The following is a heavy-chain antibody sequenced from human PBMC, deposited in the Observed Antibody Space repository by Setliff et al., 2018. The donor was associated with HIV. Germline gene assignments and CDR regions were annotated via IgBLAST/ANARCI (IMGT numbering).Heavy chain of an antibody. D-gene: IGHD3-10*01. Sequence: GESLKISCTASGFTFSSYAMSWVRQAPGKGLEWVSKISDGGGSTYYADSVKGRFTISRDNDKNSVHLQMTSLRAEDTAVYYCASSGSGSYINWFGPWGQGTLVTVSS. CDR2: ISDGGGST. CDR1: GFTFSSYA. V-gene: IGHV3-23*01. J-gene: IGHJ5*02. CDR3: ASSGSGSYINWFGP.